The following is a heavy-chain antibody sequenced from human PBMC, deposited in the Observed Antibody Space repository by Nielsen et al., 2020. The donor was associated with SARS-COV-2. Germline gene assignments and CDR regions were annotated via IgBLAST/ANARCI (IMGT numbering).Heavy chain of an antibody. CDR3: ARAGLMSYFDWSPVDY. CDR1: GYTFTSYA. Sequence: ASVKVSCKASGYTFTSYAMNWVRQAPGQGLEWMGWINTNTGNPTYAQGFTGRFVFSLDTSVSTAYLQISSLKAEDTAVYYCARAGLMSYFDWSPVDYWGQGTLVTVSS. J-gene: IGHJ4*02. V-gene: IGHV7-4-1*02. CDR2: INTNTGNP. D-gene: IGHD3-9*01.